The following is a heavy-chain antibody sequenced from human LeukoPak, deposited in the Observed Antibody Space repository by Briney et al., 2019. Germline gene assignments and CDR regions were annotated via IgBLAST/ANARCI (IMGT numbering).Heavy chain of an antibody. D-gene: IGHD2-2*01. CDR2: INPSGSTI. V-gene: IGHV3-11*01. CDR1: GFTFSGYY. J-gene: IGHJ6*03. CDR3: ARVRGSGFCSGSSCAKDPGYYYYMDV. Sequence: GGSLRLSCEGSGFTFSGYYMSWIRQAPGKGLEWVSYINPSGSTIYYADSVKGRFTISRDNAKKSLDLQMYSLRAEDTAVYYCARVRGSGFCSGSSCAKDPGYYYYMDVWGKGTTVTVSS.